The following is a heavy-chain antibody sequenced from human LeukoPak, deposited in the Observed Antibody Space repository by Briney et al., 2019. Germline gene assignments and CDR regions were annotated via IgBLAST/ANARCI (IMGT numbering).Heavy chain of an antibody. CDR3: ARVPPNFGVVPYLDY. V-gene: IGHV1-46*01. Sequence: GASVTVSCTASGYTFTSYGISWVRQAPGQGLEWMGIINPSGGSTSYAQKFQGRVTMTRDTSTSTVYMELSSLRSEDTAVYYCARVPPNFGVVPYLDYWGQGTLVTVSS. CDR1: GYTFTSYG. D-gene: IGHD3-3*01. J-gene: IGHJ4*02. CDR2: INPSGGST.